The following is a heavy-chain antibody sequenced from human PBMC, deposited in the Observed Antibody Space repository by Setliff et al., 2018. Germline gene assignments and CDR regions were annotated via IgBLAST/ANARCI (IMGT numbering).Heavy chain of an antibody. Sequence: LRLSCAASGFTFDDYVMSWVRQAPGKGLEWVSDINRNGGRIGYADPVKGRFTISRDNAKNSLYLQMNSLGAEDTALYYCARSYNFWSGPALDVWGKGTTVTVSS. CDR2: INRNGGRI. J-gene: IGHJ6*04. D-gene: IGHD3-3*01. V-gene: IGHV3-20*04. CDR1: GFTFDDYV. CDR3: ARSYNFWSGPALDV.